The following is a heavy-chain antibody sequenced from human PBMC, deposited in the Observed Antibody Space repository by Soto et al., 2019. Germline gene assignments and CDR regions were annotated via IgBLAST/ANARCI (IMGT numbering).Heavy chain of an antibody. J-gene: IGHJ4*02. Sequence: PSGDLKLTFSVNGVDLSGSQNFWDWVRQPPGKGLEWIGSVSFSGTTYYSPSLKGRVTTSIDTSKNQFSLKLNSVTAADTAVYYCASQKLDVPAYFDYWGQGILVTVSS. D-gene: IGHD1-1*01. V-gene: IGHV4-39*01. CDR1: GVDLSGSQNF. CDR3: ASQKLDVPAYFDY. CDR2: VSFSGTT.